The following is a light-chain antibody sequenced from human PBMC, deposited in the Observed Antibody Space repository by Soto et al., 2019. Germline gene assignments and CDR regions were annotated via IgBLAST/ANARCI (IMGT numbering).Light chain of an antibody. CDR2: KAS. V-gene: IGKV1-5*03. Sequence: DIQMTQSPSTQSASVGDRVTITCRASQSISSWLAWYQQKPGKAPKLLIYKASSLESGVTSRFSGSGSGTEFTLTISSLQPEDFATYYRKQYNSDSWPFGQGTKLDIK. CDR1: QSISSW. J-gene: IGKJ1*01. CDR3: KQYNSDSWP.